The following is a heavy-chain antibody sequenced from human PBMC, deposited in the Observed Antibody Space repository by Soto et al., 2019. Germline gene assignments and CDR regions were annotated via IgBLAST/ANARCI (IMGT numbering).Heavy chain of an antibody. CDR2: ISWNSGDV. V-gene: IGHV3-9*01. CDR1: GFMFDDFA. J-gene: IGHJ5*02. Sequence: EVQLVESGGGLVQPGRSLRLSCEASGFMFDDFAMHWVRQAPGKGLAWVSGISWNSGDVAYAGSVKGRFTISRDNAKHSVYLHLNSLSPEDTALYSCAQAPNVVTHWFDPWCQGTLVTVSS. CDR3: AQAPNVVTHWFDP. D-gene: IGHD3-22*01.